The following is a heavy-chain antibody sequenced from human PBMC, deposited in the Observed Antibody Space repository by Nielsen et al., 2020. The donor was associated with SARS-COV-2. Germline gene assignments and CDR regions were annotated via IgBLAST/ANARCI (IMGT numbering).Heavy chain of an antibody. J-gene: IGHJ4*02. Sequence: GGSLRLSCAASGFIFSNYRMHWVRQAPGKGLVWVSHINPDESKTTYADSVKGRFTISRDNAKNTLYLQMNSLRAEDTAVYYCARLWDDGYYFDTGPYDYWGQGTVVTVSS. D-gene: IGHD3-22*01. CDR2: INPDESKT. CDR1: GFIFSNYR. V-gene: IGHV3-74*03. CDR3: ARLWDDGYYFDTGPYDY.